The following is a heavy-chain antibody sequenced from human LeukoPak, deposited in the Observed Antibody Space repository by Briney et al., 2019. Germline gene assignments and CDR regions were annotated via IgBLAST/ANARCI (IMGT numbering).Heavy chain of an antibody. CDR3: ARAPVRPAVAGYNWFDP. V-gene: IGHV1-18*01. CDR1: GYTFTSYG. J-gene: IGHJ5*02. D-gene: IGHD6-19*01. Sequence: ASVKVSCKASGYTFTSYGISWARQAPGEGLEWMGWISAYNGNTNYAQKLQGRVTMTTDTSTSTAYMELRSLRSDDTAVYYCARAPVRPAVAGYNWFDPWGQGTLVTVSS. CDR2: ISAYNGNT.